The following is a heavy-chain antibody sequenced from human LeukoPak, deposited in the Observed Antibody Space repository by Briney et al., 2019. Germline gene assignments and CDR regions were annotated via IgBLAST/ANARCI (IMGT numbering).Heavy chain of an antibody. D-gene: IGHD3-10*01. Sequence: GGSLRLSCAASGFTFSSYWMHWVRQAPGKRLVWVSRINSDGSSTSYADSVKGRFTISRDNAKNSLYLQMNSLRAEDTAVYYCARVTMVRGVIIDWFDPWGQGTLVTVSS. V-gene: IGHV3-74*01. CDR1: GFTFSSYW. J-gene: IGHJ5*02. CDR2: INSDGSST. CDR3: ARVTMVRGVIIDWFDP.